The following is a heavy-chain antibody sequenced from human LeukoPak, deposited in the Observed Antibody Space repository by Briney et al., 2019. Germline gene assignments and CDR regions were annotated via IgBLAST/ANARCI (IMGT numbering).Heavy chain of an antibody. J-gene: IGHJ2*01. Sequence: SETLSLTCTVSGGSISSYYWSWIRQPPGKGLEWIGYIYYSGSTNYNPSLTSRVTISVDTSKHQFSLRLSSVTAADTAVYYWARGNWYFDLWGRGTLVTVSS. CDR1: GGSISSYY. V-gene: IGHV4-59*01. CDR3: ARGNWYFDL. CDR2: IYYSGST.